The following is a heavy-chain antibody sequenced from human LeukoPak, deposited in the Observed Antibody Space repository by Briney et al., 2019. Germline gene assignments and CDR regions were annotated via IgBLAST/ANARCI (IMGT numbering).Heavy chain of an antibody. Sequence: GGSLRLSCAASGFTFSSYSMNWVRQAPGKGLEWVANIKQDGSEKYYVDSVKGRFTISRDNAKNSLYLQMNSLRAEDTAVYYCARSRVWFGESEGHFDYWGQGTLVTVSS. CDR3: ARSRVWFGESEGHFDY. J-gene: IGHJ4*02. V-gene: IGHV3-7*01. CDR2: IKQDGSEK. D-gene: IGHD3-10*01. CDR1: GFTFSSYS.